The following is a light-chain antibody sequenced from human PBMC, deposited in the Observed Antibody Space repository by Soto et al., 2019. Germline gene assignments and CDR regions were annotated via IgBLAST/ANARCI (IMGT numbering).Light chain of an antibody. Sequence: EILLTQSPATLSLPPGERATVSCRASQSVSSYLAWYQQKPGQAPRLLIYDASNRATGISARFSGSGSGTDFTLTISSLEPEDFAVYYCQQRSNWPTFGQGTQREIK. J-gene: IGKJ5*01. CDR2: DAS. CDR1: QSVSSY. V-gene: IGKV3-11*01. CDR3: QQRSNWPT.